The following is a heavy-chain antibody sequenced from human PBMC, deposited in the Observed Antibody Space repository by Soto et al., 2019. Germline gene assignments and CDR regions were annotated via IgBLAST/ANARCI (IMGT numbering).Heavy chain of an antibody. Sequence: QVQLVQSGAEVKRPGSSVKVSCRASGDTFSNFSVNWVRQAPGQGLEWMGGIIPLFRLADYAQKFQGRLTITADHSTSTTFMELNSLTSEDTAFYYCARGGTLIRGAPQVDWFDPGAREPWSSSPQ. J-gene: IGHJ5*02. D-gene: IGHD3-10*01. CDR1: GDTFSNFS. CDR2: IIPLFRLA. CDR3: ARGGTLIRGAPQVDWFDP. V-gene: IGHV1-69*17.